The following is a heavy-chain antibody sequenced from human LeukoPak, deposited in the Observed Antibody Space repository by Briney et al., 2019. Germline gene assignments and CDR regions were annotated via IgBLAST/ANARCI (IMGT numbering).Heavy chain of an antibody. V-gene: IGHV3-21*05. CDR3: ARSEEASPLDY. J-gene: IGHJ4*02. CDR2: ISSSGSAI. CDR1: GFIFSSYH. Sequence: GGSLRLSCAASGFIFSSYHMDWVRQAPGKGLEWLSYISSSGSAIYYADSVKGRFTISRDNAKNSLYLQMNSLRAEDTAVYYCARSEEASPLDYWGQGTLVTVSS.